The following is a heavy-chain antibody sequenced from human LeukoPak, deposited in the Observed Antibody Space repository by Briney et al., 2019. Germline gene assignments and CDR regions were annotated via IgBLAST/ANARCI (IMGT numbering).Heavy chain of an antibody. V-gene: IGHV3-33*06. CDR2: IWYDATNR. J-gene: IGHJ4*02. Sequence: PGRSLRLSCAASEFIFKTYGMHWVRQAPGKGLEWVAVIWYDATNRYYADSVKGRFTISRDNSKNTLYLQMNSLRAEDTAVYYCAKVSYDILTGYPSHLDYWGQGTLVTVSS. CDR1: EFIFKTYG. D-gene: IGHD3-9*01. CDR3: AKVSYDILTGYPSHLDY.